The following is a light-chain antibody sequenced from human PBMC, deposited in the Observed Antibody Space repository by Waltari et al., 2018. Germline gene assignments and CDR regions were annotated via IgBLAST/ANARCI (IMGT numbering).Light chain of an antibody. CDR2: DDT. J-gene: IGLJ2*01. CDR1: NLGSKS. V-gene: IGLV3-21*02. CDR3: QVWDSRTDHVI. Sequence: YVLTQPPSVSVAPGQPARITCGGSNLGSKSVPWHQQTPGRAPILVVYDDTDRPSGISERFSGSNAGNTATLIISGVEAGDEADYYCQVWDSRTDHVIFGGGTKLTVL.